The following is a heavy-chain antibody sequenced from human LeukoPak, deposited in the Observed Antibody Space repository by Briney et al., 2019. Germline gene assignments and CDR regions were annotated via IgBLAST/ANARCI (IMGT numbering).Heavy chain of an antibody. J-gene: IGHJ5*02. Sequence: SETLSLTCAVYGRFFSGYYWSWIRQPPGKGLEWIGEINHSGSINYNPSLKSRGTISVDTSKNQFSLKLSSVTAADTAVYYCASTSIAAAGTGGPWGQGTLVTVSS. V-gene: IGHV4-34*01. D-gene: IGHD6-13*01. CDR1: GRFFSGYY. CDR3: ASTSIAAAGTGGP. CDR2: INHSGSI.